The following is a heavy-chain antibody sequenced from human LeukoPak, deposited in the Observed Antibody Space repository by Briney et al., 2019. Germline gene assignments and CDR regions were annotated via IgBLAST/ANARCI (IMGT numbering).Heavy chain of an antibody. CDR1: GFTFSNAW. CDR3: TTEGVGATRYYYYYYMDV. D-gene: IGHD1-26*01. J-gene: IGHJ6*03. Sequence: GGSLRLSCAASGFTFSNAWMSWVRQAPGKGLEWVGRIKSKTDGGTTDYAAPVKGRFTISRNDSKNTLYLQMNSLKTEDTAVYYCTTEGVGATRYYYYYYMDVWGKGTTVTISS. V-gene: IGHV3-15*01. CDR2: IKSKTDGGTT.